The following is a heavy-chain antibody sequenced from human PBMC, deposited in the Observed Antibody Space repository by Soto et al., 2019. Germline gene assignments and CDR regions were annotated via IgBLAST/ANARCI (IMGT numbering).Heavy chain of an antibody. CDR1: GGSISSGGYY. Sequence: QVQLQESGPGLVKPSQTLSLTCTVSGGSISSGGYYWSWIRQHPGKGLEWIGYIYYSGSTYYNPSLKSRVTISVDTSNNQFSLKLSSVTAAYTAVYYWARAPSDIVVVPAAIGAFDIWGQGTMVTVSS. D-gene: IGHD2-2*01. V-gene: IGHV4-31*03. CDR2: IYYSGST. CDR3: ARAPSDIVVVPAAIGAFDI. J-gene: IGHJ3*02.